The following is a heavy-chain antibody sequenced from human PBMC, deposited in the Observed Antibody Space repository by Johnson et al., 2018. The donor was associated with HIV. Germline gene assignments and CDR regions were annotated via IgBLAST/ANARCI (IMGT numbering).Heavy chain of an antibody. CDR3: ARGRDYYGSGSSDAFDI. J-gene: IGHJ3*02. Sequence: QVQLVESGGGVVQPGRSLRLSCAASGFTFSSYAMHWVRQAPGKGLEWVAVISYDGSNKYYADSVKGRFTSSRDNSKNTLYLQMNSLRAEDTAVYYCARGRDYYGSGSSDAFDIWGQGTMVTVSS. CDR1: GFTFSSYA. CDR2: ISYDGSNK. D-gene: IGHD3-10*01. V-gene: IGHV3-30-3*01.